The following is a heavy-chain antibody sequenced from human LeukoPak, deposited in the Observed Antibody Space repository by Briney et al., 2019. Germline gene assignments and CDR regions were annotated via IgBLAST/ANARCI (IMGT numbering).Heavy chain of an antibody. D-gene: IGHD3-22*01. CDR2: IKQDGSEK. V-gene: IGHV3-7*01. CDR3: AREPLDTSGYYYGTLDY. CDR1: GFTFSDFL. J-gene: IGHJ4*02. Sequence: GGSLRHSCAASGFTFSDFLMTWVRQAPGKGLEWVANIKQDGSEKYYVDSVKGRFTVSRDNANNSLFLQMNSLRGDDAAVYYCAREPLDTSGYYYGTLDYWGQGTLVTVSS.